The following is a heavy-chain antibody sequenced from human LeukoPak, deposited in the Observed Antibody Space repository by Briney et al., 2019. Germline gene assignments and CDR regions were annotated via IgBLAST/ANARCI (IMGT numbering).Heavy chain of an antibody. CDR1: GGSISSYY. CDR3: ARSSGYSSSGGLNWFDT. J-gene: IGHJ5*02. CDR2: IYYSGST. D-gene: IGHD6-13*01. Sequence: SETLSLTCTVSGGSISSYYWGWIRQPPGKGLEWVGSIYYSGSTYYNPSLKSRVTISVDTSKNQFSLELSSVTAADTAVYYCARSSGYSSSGGLNWFDTWGQGTLVTVSS. V-gene: IGHV4-39*01.